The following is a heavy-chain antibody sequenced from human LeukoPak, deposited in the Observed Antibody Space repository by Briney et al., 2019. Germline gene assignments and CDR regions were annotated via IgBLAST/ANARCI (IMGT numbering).Heavy chain of an antibody. CDR1: GLTFSSYA. CDR2: ISGSGGST. CDR3: AKGFSSGDYSYGYGDFDY. D-gene: IGHD5-18*01. Sequence: GGSLRLSCAASGLTFSSYAMSWVRQAPGKGLEWVSAISGSGGSTYYADSVKGRFTISRDNSKNTLYLQMNSLRAEDTAVYYCAKGFSSGDYSYGYGDFDYWGQGTLVTVSS. J-gene: IGHJ4*02. V-gene: IGHV3-23*01.